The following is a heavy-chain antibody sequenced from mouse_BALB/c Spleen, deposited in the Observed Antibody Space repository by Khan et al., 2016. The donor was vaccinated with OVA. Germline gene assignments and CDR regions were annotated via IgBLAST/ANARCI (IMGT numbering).Heavy chain of an antibody. CDR3: TCELRGFAY. V-gene: IGHV3-8*02. D-gene: IGHD1-1*01. J-gene: IGHJ3*01. CDR1: GDSITSGY. CDR2: ISYSGNT. Sequence: EVQLQESGPSLVKPSQTLSLTCSVTGDSITSGYWNWIRKFPGNKLEYMGYISYSGNTYYHPSLKSRISITRDTSKNQNYLQLNSVTTEDTATYXCTCELRGFAYWGQGTLVTVSA.